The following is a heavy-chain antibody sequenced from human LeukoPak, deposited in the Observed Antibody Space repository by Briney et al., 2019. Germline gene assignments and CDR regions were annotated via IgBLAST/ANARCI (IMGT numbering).Heavy chain of an antibody. Sequence: GGSLRLSCAASGFTFSDYHMSWIRQASGKGLEGVSYVSSSGGTISYADSVKGRFSISRDNAKKSLYLQMNSLRAEDTAVYYCARGPVSSSGFFDYWGQGTLVTVSS. V-gene: IGHV3-11*01. D-gene: IGHD3-22*01. CDR1: GFTFSDYH. CDR3: ARGPVSSSGFFDY. J-gene: IGHJ4*02. CDR2: VSSSGGTI.